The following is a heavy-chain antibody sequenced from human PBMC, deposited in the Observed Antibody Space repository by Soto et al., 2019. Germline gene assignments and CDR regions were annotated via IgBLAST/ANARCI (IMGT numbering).Heavy chain of an antibody. CDR1: GGTFSSYA. Sequence: ASVKVSCKASGGTFSSYAISWVRQAPGQGLEWTGGIIPIFGTANYAQKFQGRVTITADESTRTAYMELSSLRSEETAVYYCAREEVIVAPQRGTHGMDVWGQGSTVTVSS. CDR3: AREEVIVAPQRGTHGMDV. CDR2: IIPIFGTA. V-gene: IGHV1-69*13. D-gene: IGHD5-12*01. J-gene: IGHJ6*02.